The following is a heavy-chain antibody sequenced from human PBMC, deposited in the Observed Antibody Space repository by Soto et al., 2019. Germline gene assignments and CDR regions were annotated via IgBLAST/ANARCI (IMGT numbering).Heavy chain of an antibody. V-gene: IGHV3-15*07. CDR2: IKSKTDGGTT. D-gene: IGHD3-10*01. CDR1: GFTFSNAW. Sequence: GGSLRLSCVASGFTFSNAWMHWVRQAPGKGLVWVARIKSKTDGGTTDYAAPVKGRFTISRDDSKNTLYLQMNSLKTEDTAVYYCTTGVITALDAFDIWGQGTMVTVSS. CDR3: TTGVITALDAFDI. J-gene: IGHJ3*02.